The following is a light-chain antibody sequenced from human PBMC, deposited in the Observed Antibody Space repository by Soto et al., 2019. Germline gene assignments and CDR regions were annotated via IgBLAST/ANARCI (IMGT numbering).Light chain of an antibody. V-gene: IGLV2-23*02. Sequence: QCVLAQPASVSGSPGQPIAISCTGTSSDVGSYNLVSWYQQHPGKAPKLMIYEVSKRPSGVSNRFSGSKSGNTASLTISGLQAEDEADYYCCSYAGSSTLVFGTGT. J-gene: IGLJ1*01. CDR1: SSDVGSYNL. CDR2: EVS. CDR3: CSYAGSSTLV.